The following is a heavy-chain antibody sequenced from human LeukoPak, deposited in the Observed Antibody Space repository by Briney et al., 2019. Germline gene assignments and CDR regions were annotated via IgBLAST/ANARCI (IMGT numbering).Heavy chain of an antibody. D-gene: IGHD5-18*01. J-gene: IGHJ4*02. CDR1: GGSISTSY. CDR3: VSPRGFSYGYFDY. CDR2: IYYSKNT. Sequence: PSETLSLTCTVSGGSISTSYWGWIRQPPGKGLEWIGSIYYSKNTYYNPSLKSRVTISADTSKNQFSLTLGSVSATDTAVYYCVSPRGFSYGYFDYWGQGILVTVSS. V-gene: IGHV4-39*01.